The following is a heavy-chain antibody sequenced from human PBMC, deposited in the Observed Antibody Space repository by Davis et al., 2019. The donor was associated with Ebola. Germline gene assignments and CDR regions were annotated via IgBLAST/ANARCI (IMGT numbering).Heavy chain of an antibody. V-gene: IGHV3-48*02. D-gene: IGHD2-2*01. CDR2: ISSSGSTV. CDR1: GFTFSTYS. Sequence: PGGSLRLSCAASGFTFSTYSMNWVRQAPGKGLEWISYISSSGSTVYYADSVQGRFTISRDNAKKSLYLQMNSLRDDDTAVYYCARECVVVLVPAAIPYYYYYGMDVWGQGTTVTVSS. J-gene: IGHJ6*02. CDR3: ARECVVVLVPAAIPYYYYYGMDV.